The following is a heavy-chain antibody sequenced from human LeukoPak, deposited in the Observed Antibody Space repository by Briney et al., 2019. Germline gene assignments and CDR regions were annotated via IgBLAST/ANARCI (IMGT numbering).Heavy chain of an antibody. CDR1: GFTVSSNY. CDR2: IYSGGST. CDR3: AKSGWYGAPHYFDY. V-gene: IGHV3-53*01. J-gene: IGHJ4*02. Sequence: GGSLRLSCAASGFTVSSNYMSWVRQAPGKGLEWVSVIYSGGSTYYADPVKGRFTISRDNSKNTLFLQMNSLRAEDTAVYYCAKSGWYGAPHYFDYWGQGTLVTVSS. D-gene: IGHD6-13*01.